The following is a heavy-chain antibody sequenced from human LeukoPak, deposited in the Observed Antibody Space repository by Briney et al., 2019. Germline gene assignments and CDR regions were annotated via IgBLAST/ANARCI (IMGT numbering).Heavy chain of an antibody. CDR1: GFTFSSYE. D-gene: IGHD5-12*01. Sequence: GGSLRLSCAASGFTFSSYEMNWVRQAPGKGLEWVSYISSSGSTIYYADSVKGRFTIPRDNAKNSLYLQMNSLRAEDTAVYYCARENRGYSGYNRYFDYWGQGTLVTVSS. CDR2: ISSSGSTI. J-gene: IGHJ4*02. CDR3: ARENRGYSGYNRYFDY. V-gene: IGHV3-48*03.